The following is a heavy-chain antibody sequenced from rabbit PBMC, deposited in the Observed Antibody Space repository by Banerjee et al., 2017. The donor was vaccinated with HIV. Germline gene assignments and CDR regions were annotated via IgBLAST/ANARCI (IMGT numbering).Heavy chain of an antibody. J-gene: IGHJ3*01. CDR3: ARGWLGSQLDL. CDR2: IYPDYGST. D-gene: IGHD4-1*01. V-gene: IGHV1S45*01. CDR1: GIDFSSYG. Sequence: QEQLVESGGGLVTLGGSLKLSCKASGIDFSSYGISWVRQAPGKGLEWIAYIYPDYGSTYYASWVNGRFTISKTSSTTVTLQMTSLTAADTATYFCARGWLGSQLDLWGPGTLVTVS.